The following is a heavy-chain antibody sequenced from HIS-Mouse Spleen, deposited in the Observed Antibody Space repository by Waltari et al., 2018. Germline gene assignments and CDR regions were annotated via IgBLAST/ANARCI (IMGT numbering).Heavy chain of an antibody. Sequence: QLQLQESGPGLVKPSETLSLTCPVSGGSIRSSSYYWGWIRQPPGKGLEWIGSIYYSGSTYYNPSLKSRVTISVDTSKNQFSLKLSSVTAADTAVYYCARHRAPYSSSWYSYFDYWGQGTLVTVSS. CDR2: IYYSGST. CDR3: ARHRAPYSSSWYSYFDY. CDR1: GGSIRSSSYY. V-gene: IGHV4-39*01. J-gene: IGHJ4*02. D-gene: IGHD6-13*01.